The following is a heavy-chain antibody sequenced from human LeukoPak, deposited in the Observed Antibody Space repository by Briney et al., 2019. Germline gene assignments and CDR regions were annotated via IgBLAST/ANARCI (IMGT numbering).Heavy chain of an antibody. CDR3: ARGSTSDWPLDH. Sequence: ASVKVSCKASGYTSTSYGISWVRQAPGQGLEWMGWISAYSGDTNYAQKFQGRATMTTDTSTSTAYMELRSLRSEDTAMYYCARGSTSDWPLDHWGQETLVTISS. CDR2: ISAYSGDT. V-gene: IGHV1-18*01. CDR1: GYTSTSYG. D-gene: IGHD2-2*01. J-gene: IGHJ4*02.